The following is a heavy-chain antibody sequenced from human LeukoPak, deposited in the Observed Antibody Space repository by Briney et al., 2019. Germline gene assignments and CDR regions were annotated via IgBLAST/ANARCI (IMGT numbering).Heavy chain of an antibody. V-gene: IGHV1-18*01. CDR1: GYTFTTYG. D-gene: IGHD2-15*01. CDR3: ARGPGYCSGGSCYYYYGMDV. Sequence: ASVKVSCKASGYTFTTYGISWVRQAPGQGLEWMGWISAYNGNTNYAQKLQGRVTMTTDTSTSTAYMELRSLRSDDTAVYYCARGPGYCSGGSCYYYYGMDVWGQGTTVTVSS. CDR2: ISAYNGNT. J-gene: IGHJ6*02.